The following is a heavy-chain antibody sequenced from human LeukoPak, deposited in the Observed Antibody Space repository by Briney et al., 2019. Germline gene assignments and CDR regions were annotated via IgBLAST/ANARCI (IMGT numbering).Heavy chain of an antibody. V-gene: IGHV3-7*01. CDR3: ARDGIPVVAATRNWFDP. CDR1: GFTFSSYW. J-gene: IGHJ5*02. CDR2: IKQDGSEK. Sequence: GGSLRLSCAASGFTFSSYWMSWVRQAPGKGLEWVANIKQDGSEKYYVDSVKGRFTISRDNAKNPLYLQMNSLRAEDTAVYYCARDGIPVVAATRNWFDPWGQGTLVTVSS. D-gene: IGHD2-15*01.